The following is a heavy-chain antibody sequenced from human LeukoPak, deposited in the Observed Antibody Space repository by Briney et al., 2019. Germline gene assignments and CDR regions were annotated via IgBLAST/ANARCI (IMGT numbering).Heavy chain of an antibody. Sequence: SVKVSCKASGGTFSSYAISWVRQAPGQGLEWMGRIIPILGIANYAQKFQGRVTITADKSTSTAYMELSSLRSEDTAVYYCARGYCSSTSCYTMDHWFDPWGQGTLVTVSS. J-gene: IGHJ5*02. CDR3: ARGYCSSTSCYTMDHWFDP. CDR1: GGTFSSYA. D-gene: IGHD2-2*02. V-gene: IGHV1-69*04. CDR2: IIPILGIA.